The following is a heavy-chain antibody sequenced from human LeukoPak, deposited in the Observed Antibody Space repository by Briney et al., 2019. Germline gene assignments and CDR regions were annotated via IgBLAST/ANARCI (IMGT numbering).Heavy chain of an antibody. CDR3: ARQTFGALYFDC. Sequence: SETLSLTCIVSGGSISRGSYYWNWIRQPAWKGLEWMGRVYNSGSTNYNPSLKSRVTISTDMSKNQFSPKLSSVTAADTAVYYCARQTFGALYFDCWGQGTLVTVSS. V-gene: IGHV4-61*02. D-gene: IGHD3-10*01. J-gene: IGHJ4*02. CDR2: VYNSGST. CDR1: GGSISRGSYY.